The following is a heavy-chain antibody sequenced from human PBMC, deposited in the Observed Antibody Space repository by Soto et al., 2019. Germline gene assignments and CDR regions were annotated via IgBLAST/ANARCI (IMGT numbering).Heavy chain of an antibody. CDR3: ARGGVWYSHYFDY. Sequence: ASVKVSCKASGYTFTSYDIHWVRQATGQRLECMGWMNADSGNTNYAQKFQGRVTMTRNTSVSTAYMELSSLRSEDTAVYYCARGGVWYSHYFDYWGQGTLVTVSS. CDR2: MNADSGNT. V-gene: IGHV1-8*02. J-gene: IGHJ4*02. D-gene: IGHD2-15*01. CDR1: GYTFTSYD.